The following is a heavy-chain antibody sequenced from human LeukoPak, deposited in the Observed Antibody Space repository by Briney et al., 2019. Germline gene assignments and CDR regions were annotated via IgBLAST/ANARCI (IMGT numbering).Heavy chain of an antibody. CDR2: MNPNSGNT. J-gene: IGHJ4*02. D-gene: IGHD3-10*01. Sequence: ASVKVSCKASGYTFTSYDINWVRQATGQGLEWMGWMNPNSGNTGYAQKFQGRVTMTRNTSISTAYMELNNLRSEDTAVYYCARRTGASGTPLGYWGRGTLVTVSS. V-gene: IGHV1-8*01. CDR3: ARRTGASGTPLGY. CDR1: GYTFTSYD.